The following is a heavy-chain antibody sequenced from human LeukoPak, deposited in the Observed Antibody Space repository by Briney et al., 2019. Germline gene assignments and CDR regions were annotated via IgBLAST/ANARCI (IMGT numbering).Heavy chain of an antibody. Sequence: SETLPLTCTVSGGSISSGGYYWSWIRQHPGKGLEWIGYIYYSGSTYYNPSLKSRVTISVDTSKNQFSLKLSSVTAADPAVYYSASYYNGYNWFFAWWEGGLVTVAS. CDR3: ASYYNGYNWFFA. CDR1: GGSISSGGYY. J-gene: IGHJ5*02. CDR2: IYYSGST. V-gene: IGHV4-31*03. D-gene: IGHD3-10*01.